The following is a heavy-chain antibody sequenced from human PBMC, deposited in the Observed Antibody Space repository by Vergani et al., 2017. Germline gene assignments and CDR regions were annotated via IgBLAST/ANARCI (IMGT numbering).Heavy chain of an antibody. J-gene: IGHJ4*02. CDR2: ISCSGGST. Sequence: EVQLVESGGGLVQPGGSLRLSCAASGFTFSSYAMSWVRQAPGKGLEWVAAISCSGGSTYYADSVKCRFTISRDNSKTTLYLQMNSLRAEDTAVYYCAKGGGYDLYKGFDYWSQGTLVTVSS. V-gene: IGHV3-23*04. CDR3: AKGGGYDLYKGFDY. CDR1: GFTFSSYA. D-gene: IGHD5-12*01.